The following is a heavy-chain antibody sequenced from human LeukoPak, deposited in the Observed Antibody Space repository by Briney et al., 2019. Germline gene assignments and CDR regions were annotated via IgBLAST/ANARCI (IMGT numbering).Heavy chain of an antibody. D-gene: IGHD3-22*01. CDR2: IRYTGST. J-gene: IGHJ5*02. V-gene: IGHV4-39*01. Sequence: PSETLSLTCSVSGGSISSGDFYWGWIRQPPGKGLEWIGNIRYTGSTFYKSSLKSRLTISVDTSENQFSLKLSSVTAADTAVYYCARHRTYDSTDPWGQGILVTVSS. CDR3: ARHRTYDSTDP. CDR1: GGSISSGDFY.